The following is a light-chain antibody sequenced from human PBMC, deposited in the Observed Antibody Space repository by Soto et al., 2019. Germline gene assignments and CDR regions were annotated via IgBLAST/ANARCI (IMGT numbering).Light chain of an antibody. CDR1: QSISTY. CDR3: QQSYRNPLT. J-gene: IGKJ4*01. CDR2: GAS. V-gene: IGKV1-39*01. Sequence: DIQLTQSPSLLSASIGDRVTISCRPSQSISTYLNWYQQKPGKAPKLLIYGASNLQSGVPSRFIVFGSEIDFTLTISSLKPEDFAIYFCQQSYRNPLTFGGGTRVEMK.